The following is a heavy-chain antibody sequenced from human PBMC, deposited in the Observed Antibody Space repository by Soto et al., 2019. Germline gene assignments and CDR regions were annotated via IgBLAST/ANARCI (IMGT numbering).Heavy chain of an antibody. CDR1: GGTFSSYA. CDR3: ASLYCSGGSCKNWFDP. J-gene: IGHJ5*02. Sequence: QVQLVQSGAEVKKPGSSVKVSCKASGGTFSSYAISWVRQAPGQGLEWMGGIIPIFGTANYAQKFQGRVMITADESTSTAYMELSSLRSEDTAVYYCASLYCSGGSCKNWFDPWGQGTLVTVSS. CDR2: IIPIFGTA. V-gene: IGHV1-69*01. D-gene: IGHD2-15*01.